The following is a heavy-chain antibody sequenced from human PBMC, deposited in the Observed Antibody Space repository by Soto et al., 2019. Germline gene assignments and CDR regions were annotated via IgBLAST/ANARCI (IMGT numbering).Heavy chain of an antibody. Sequence: QVQLQESGPGLVKPSQTLSLTCTVSGGSIGSGGYYWSWIRQHPGKGLEWIGYIYYSGSTDYNPALKSRVTISVDTSKNQCSQKLSSVTAADTAVYYCARGDYGGNSGHDCWGQGTLVTVSS. D-gene: IGHD4-17*01. CDR2: IYYSGST. V-gene: IGHV4-31*03. J-gene: IGHJ4*02. CDR3: ARGDYGGNSGHDC. CDR1: GGSIGSGGYY.